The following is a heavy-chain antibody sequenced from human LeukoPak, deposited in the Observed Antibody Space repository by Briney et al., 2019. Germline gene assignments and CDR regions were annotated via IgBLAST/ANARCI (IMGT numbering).Heavy chain of an antibody. CDR2: INWNGGST. J-gene: IGHJ6*03. V-gene: IGHV3-20*04. CDR1: GFTFSSYS. D-gene: IGHD5-24*01. CDR3: ARVAYKDYYYMDV. Sequence: GGSLRLSCAASGFTFSSYSMNWVRQAPGKGLEWVSGINWNGGSTGYADSVKGRFTISRDNAKNSLYLQMNSLRAEDTALYYCARVAYKDYYYMDVWGKGTTVTVSS.